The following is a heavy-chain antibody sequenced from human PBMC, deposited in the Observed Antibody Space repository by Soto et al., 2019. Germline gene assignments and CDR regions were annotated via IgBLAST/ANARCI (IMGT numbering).Heavy chain of an antibody. CDR2: ISWNSGSI. D-gene: IGHD2-15*01. Sequence: EVQLVESGGGLVQPGRSLRLSCAASGFTFDDYAMHWVRQAPGKGLGWVSSISWNSGSIAYADSVKGRFTISRDNGKNSLYLQINSLRAEDADFYYCAKGLKGHSEDYFDDWGQGTLVSVSS. CDR1: GFTFDDYA. V-gene: IGHV3-9*01. CDR3: AKGLKGHSEDYFDD. J-gene: IGHJ4*02.